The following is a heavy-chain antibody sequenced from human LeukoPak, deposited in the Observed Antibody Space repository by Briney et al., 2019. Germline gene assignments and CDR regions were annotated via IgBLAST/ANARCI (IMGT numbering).Heavy chain of an antibody. Sequence: PETLSLTCAVYGGSFSGYYWSWIRQPPGKGLEWIGEINHSGSTNYNPSLKSRVTISVDTSKNQFSLKLSSVTAADTAVYYCAREREYSYGYDYWGQGTLVTVSS. CDR3: AREREYSYGYDY. J-gene: IGHJ4*02. V-gene: IGHV4-34*01. CDR2: INHSGST. CDR1: GGSFSGYY. D-gene: IGHD5-18*01.